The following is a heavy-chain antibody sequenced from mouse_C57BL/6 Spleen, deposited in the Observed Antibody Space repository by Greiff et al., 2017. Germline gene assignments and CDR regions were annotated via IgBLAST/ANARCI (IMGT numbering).Heavy chain of an antibody. CDR1: GYSFTSGYY. J-gene: IGHJ2*01. CDR2: ISYDGSN. Sequence: VQLQQSGPGLVKPSQSLSLTCSVSGYSFTSGYYWNWIRQFPGNKLEWMGYISYDGSNNYNPSLKNRISITRGTSKTQFFLKLNSVTTDNTSTYNFAREGNYFDYWGQGTTLTVSS. CDR3: AREGNYFDY. V-gene: IGHV3-6*01.